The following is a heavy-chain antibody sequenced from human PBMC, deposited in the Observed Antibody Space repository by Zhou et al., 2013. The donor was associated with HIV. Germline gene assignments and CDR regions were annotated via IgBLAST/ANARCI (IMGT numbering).Heavy chain of an antibody. CDR1: GGTFGSHG. CDR2: IIPVLRTE. J-gene: IGHJ5*01. D-gene: IGHD3-9*01. CDR3: ARGLDALRYYCFDS. Sequence: QVQLVQSGAEVKKPGSSVKVSCKAFGGTFGSHGISWVRQAPGQGLEWMGGIIPVLRTENYPQKFQGRVTITADESTNTAYMELSSLRSEDTAVYYCARGLDALRYYCFDSWGQGTLVTVSS. V-gene: IGHV1-69*11.